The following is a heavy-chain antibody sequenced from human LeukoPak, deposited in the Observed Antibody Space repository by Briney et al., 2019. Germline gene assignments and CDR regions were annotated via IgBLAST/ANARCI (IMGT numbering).Heavy chain of an antibody. J-gene: IGHJ5*02. CDR2: INQDGSER. CDR1: AFTFRSYW. Sequence: PGRSLRLSCAASAFTFRSYWMSWVRQAPGKGLEWVANINQDGSERYYVDSVKGRFTISRDNAKNSLYLQVDSLRAEDTAVYYCARAVETGVDYFDRWGQRTLVTVSS. V-gene: IGHV3-7*04. CDR3: ARAVETGVDYFDR. D-gene: IGHD1-1*01.